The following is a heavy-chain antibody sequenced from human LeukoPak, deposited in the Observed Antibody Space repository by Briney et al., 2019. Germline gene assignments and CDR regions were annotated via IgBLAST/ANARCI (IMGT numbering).Heavy chain of an antibody. CDR1: GFTFTSHL. CDR2: VSGDGRTT. CDR3: VRTSNGPEH. D-gene: IGHD2-8*01. Sequence: GGSLRLSCADSGFTFTSHLGHWVRQPPGKGLVWVSRVSGDGRTTNYADSVKGRLTISRDNAKNTVYLQMDSLRVEDTAVYYCVRTSNGPEHWGQGTLVTVSS. V-gene: IGHV3-74*01. J-gene: IGHJ1*01.